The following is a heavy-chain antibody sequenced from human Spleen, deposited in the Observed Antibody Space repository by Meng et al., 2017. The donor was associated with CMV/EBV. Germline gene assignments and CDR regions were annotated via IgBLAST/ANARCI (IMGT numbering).Heavy chain of an antibody. CDR3: ARDGGGWETATTRFDC. Sequence: GGTFNSYSISWVRQAPGQGLEWMGRIIPILDITNYAQKFQGRVTITADKSTSKAYMELSSLRSKDTAVYYCARDGGGWETATTRFDCWGQGTLVTISS. D-gene: IGHD5-24*01. J-gene: IGHJ4*02. CDR1: GGTFNSYS. V-gene: IGHV1-69*04. CDR2: IIPILDIT.